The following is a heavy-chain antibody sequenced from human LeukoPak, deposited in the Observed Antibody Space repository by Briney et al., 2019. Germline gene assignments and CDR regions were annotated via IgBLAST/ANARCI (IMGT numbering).Heavy chain of an antibody. V-gene: IGHV4-39*01. CDR3: AREQQLTTFYYYGMDV. CDR1: GGSISSSSYY. D-gene: IGHD6-13*01. CDR2: IYYSGST. J-gene: IGHJ6*02. Sequence: PSETPSLTCTVSGGSISSSSYYWGWIRQPPGKGLEWIGSIYYSGSTYYNPSLKSRLTISVDTSKNQFSLKLSSVTAADTAVYYCAREQQLTTFYYYGMDVWGQGTTVTVSS.